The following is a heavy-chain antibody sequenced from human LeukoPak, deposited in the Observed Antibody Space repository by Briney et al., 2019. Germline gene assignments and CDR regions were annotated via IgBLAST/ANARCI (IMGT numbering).Heavy chain of an antibody. Sequence: GGSLRLSCAASGVTFSSYAMSWVRQAPGKGLEWVSAISGSGGSTYYADSVKGRFTISRDNSKNTLYLQMNSLRAEDTAVYYCAKDIAAAGYYFDYWGQGTLVTVSS. CDR2: ISGSGGST. CDR3: AKDIAAAGYYFDY. V-gene: IGHV3-23*01. D-gene: IGHD6-13*01. J-gene: IGHJ4*02. CDR1: GVTFSSYA.